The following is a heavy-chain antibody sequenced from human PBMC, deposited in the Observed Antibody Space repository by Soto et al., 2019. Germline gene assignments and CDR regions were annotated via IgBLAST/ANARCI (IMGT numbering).Heavy chain of an antibody. Sequence: PGGSLRLSCAASGFTFSSYSMNWVRQAPGKGLEWVSSISSSSSYIYYADSVKGRFTISRDNAKNSLYLQMNSLRAEDTAVYYCARDLDWNYPPDFDYWGQGTLVTVS. V-gene: IGHV3-21*01. CDR1: GFTFSSYS. D-gene: IGHD1-7*01. CDR3: ARDLDWNYPPDFDY. J-gene: IGHJ4*02. CDR2: ISSSSSYI.